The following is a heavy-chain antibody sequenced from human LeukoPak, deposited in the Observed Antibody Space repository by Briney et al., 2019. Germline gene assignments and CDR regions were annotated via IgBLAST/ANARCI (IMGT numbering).Heavy chain of an antibody. CDR1: GGSFSGYY. D-gene: IGHD6-6*01. Sequence: SETLSLTCAVYGGSFSGYYGSWIRQPPGKGLEWIGEINHSGSTNYNPSLKSRVTISVDTSKNQFSLKLSSVTAADTAVYYCARVGIAARHFDYWGQGTLVTVSS. CDR3: ARVGIAARHFDY. V-gene: IGHV4-34*01. CDR2: INHSGST. J-gene: IGHJ4*02.